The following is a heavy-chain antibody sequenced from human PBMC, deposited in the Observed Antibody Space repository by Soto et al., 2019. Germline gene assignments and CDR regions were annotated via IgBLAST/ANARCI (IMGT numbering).Heavy chain of an antibody. J-gene: IGHJ4*02. Sequence: QVQLIQSEAEVKKPGSSVRVSCTASGGIFGSHGFSWVRQAPGQRLEWVGGFIPIFRTLTYTEKFQARVRIAADESTNTVYLDLSSLTSEDTAVYYCAKSPNFYCSSPNCYKYYFDHWGQGTRVTVSS. CDR3: AKSPNFYCSSPNCYKYYFDH. D-gene: IGHD2-2*02. CDR1: GGIFGSHG. CDR2: FIPIFRTL. V-gene: IGHV1-69*01.